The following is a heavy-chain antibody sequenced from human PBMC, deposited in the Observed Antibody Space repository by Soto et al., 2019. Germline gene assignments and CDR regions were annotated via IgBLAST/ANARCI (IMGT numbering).Heavy chain of an antibody. CDR3: ARTSSWYGREFDY. J-gene: IGHJ4*02. CDR1: GGSFSGYY. V-gene: IGHV4-34*01. D-gene: IGHD6-13*01. Sequence: SETLSLTCAVYGGSFSGYYWSWIRQPPGKGLEWIGEINHSGSTNYNPSLKSRVTISVDTSKNQFSLKLSSVTAADTAVYYCARTSSWYGREFDYWGQGTLVTVSS. CDR2: INHSGST.